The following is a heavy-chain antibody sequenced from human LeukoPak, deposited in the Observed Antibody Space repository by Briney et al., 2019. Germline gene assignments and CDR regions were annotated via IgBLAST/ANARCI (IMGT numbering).Heavy chain of an antibody. Sequence: GESLKISCKGSGYSFTSYWIGWVRQMPGKGLEWMGIIYPGDSDARYGPSFQGQVTISADKSISTTYLQWSSLKASDTAMYYCARSQGYCSGGSCLQGDWFDPWGRGTLVTVSS. CDR3: ARSQGYCSGGSCLQGDWFDP. CDR2: IYPGDSDA. J-gene: IGHJ5*02. D-gene: IGHD2-15*01. CDR1: GYSFTSYW. V-gene: IGHV5-51*01.